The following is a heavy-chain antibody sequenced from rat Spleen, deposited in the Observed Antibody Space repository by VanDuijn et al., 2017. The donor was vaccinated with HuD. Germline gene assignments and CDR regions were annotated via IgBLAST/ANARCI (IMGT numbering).Heavy chain of an antibody. CDR2: ISSGGST. V-gene: IGHV2S12*01. CDR3: TRDRDRYNWFAY. J-gene: IGHJ3*01. CDR1: GFSLTSNG. D-gene: IGHD1-5*01. Sequence: QVQLKESGPGLVQPSQTLSLTCTVSGFSLTSNGVSWVRQPPGKGLEWIAAISSGGSTYYNSGLKSRLSISRDTSMNQVFLKMNSLQTDDTGTYYCTRDRDRYNWFAYWGQGTLVTVSS.